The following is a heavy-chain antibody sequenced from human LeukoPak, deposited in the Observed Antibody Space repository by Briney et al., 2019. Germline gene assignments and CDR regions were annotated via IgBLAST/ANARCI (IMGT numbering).Heavy chain of an antibody. CDR3: ARAVAVAGYYYYYYGMDV. J-gene: IGHJ6*02. Sequence: GGSLRLSCAASGFTFSSYWMHWVRQAPGKGLVWVSRINSDGSSTSYADSVKGRFTISRDNAKNTLYLQLNSLRAEDTAVYYCARAVAVAGYYYYYYGMDVWGQVTTVTVSS. CDR2: INSDGSST. V-gene: IGHV3-74*01. CDR1: GFTFSSYW. D-gene: IGHD6-19*01.